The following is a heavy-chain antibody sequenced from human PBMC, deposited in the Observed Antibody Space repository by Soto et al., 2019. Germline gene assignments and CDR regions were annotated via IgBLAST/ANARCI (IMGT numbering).Heavy chain of an antibody. V-gene: IGHV4-31*03. J-gene: IGHJ6*02. CDR2: IYYSGST. CDR3: ARDREYCSGGSCPRKNHYYYSYYGMDV. CDR1: GGSISSGGYY. Sequence: SETLSLTCSVSGGSISSGGYYWSWIRQHPGKGLEWIGYIYYSGSTYYNPSLKSRVTISVDTSKNQFSLKLSSVTAADTAVYYCARDREYCSGGSCPRKNHYYYSYYGMDVWGQGTTVTVSS. D-gene: IGHD2-15*01.